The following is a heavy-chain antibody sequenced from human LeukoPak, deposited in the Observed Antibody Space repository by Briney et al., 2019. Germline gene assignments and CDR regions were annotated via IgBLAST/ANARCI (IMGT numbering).Heavy chain of an antibody. D-gene: IGHD3-10*01. V-gene: IGHV4-59*12. Sequence: SETLSLTCTVSGASIRNYFWSWIRQTHGKGLEWIGYIHSSGSTNYNPSLKSRVTISVDTSKNQFSLKLSSVTAADTAVYYCARSPGTFYYYYYMDVWGKGTTVTVSS. J-gene: IGHJ6*03. CDR3: ARSPGTFYYYYYMDV. CDR2: IHSSGST. CDR1: GASIRNYF.